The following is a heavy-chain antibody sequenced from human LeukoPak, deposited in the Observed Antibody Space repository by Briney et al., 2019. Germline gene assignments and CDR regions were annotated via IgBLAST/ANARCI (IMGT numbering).Heavy chain of an antibody. CDR1: GYTFTSYD. Sequence: ASVKVSCKASGYTFTSYDINWVRQATGQGLEWMGWMNPNSGNTGYAQKFQGRVTMTRNTSISTAYMELSGLRSEDTAVYYCARGGYGSGSYPEGDPHWFDPWGQGTLVTVSS. CDR3: ARGGYGSGSYPEGDPHWFDP. CDR2: MNPNSGNT. V-gene: IGHV1-8*01. J-gene: IGHJ5*02. D-gene: IGHD3-10*01.